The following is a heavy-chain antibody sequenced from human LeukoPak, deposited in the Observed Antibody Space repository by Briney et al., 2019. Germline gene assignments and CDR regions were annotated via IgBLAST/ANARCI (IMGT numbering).Heavy chain of an antibody. D-gene: IGHD6-13*01. CDR1: GYAFTGYY. CDR2: INPNSGGT. V-gene: IGHV1-2*02. J-gene: IGHJ4*02. CDR3: ARDQGAAAAPIDY. Sequence: ASVKVSCKASGYAFTGYYMHWVRQAPGQGLEWMGWINPNSGGTNYAQRFQGRVTMTRDTSISTAYMELSRLRSDDTAVYYCARDQGAAAAPIDYWGQGTLVTVSS.